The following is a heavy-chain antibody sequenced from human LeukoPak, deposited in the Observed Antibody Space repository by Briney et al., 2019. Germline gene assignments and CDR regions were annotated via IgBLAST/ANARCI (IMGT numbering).Heavy chain of an antibody. CDR3: ARGRVSGSGSYLY. CDR1: GGSISSFY. D-gene: IGHD3-10*01. CDR2: MYDTGNT. J-gene: IGHJ4*02. V-gene: IGHV4-59*12. Sequence: TSETLSLTCSVSGGSISSFYWSWLRQPPGEGLEWIGYMYDTGNTNYNPSLKSRVTISVDTSKNQLSLKLSSVTAADTAVYYCARGRVSGSGSYLYWGQGTLVTVSS.